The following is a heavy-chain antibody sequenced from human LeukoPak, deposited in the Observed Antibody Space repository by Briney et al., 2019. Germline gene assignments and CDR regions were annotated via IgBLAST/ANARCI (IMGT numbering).Heavy chain of an antibody. CDR3: ATVRYDSSGYYYRGPAFDY. Sequence: ASVKVSCKVSGYTLTELSMHWVRQAPGKGLEWMEGFDPEDGETIYAQKFQGRVTMTEDTSTDTAYMELSSLRSEDTAVYYCATVRYDSSGYYYRGPAFDYWGQGTLVTVSS. J-gene: IGHJ4*02. CDR2: FDPEDGET. D-gene: IGHD3-22*01. V-gene: IGHV1-24*01. CDR1: GYTLTELS.